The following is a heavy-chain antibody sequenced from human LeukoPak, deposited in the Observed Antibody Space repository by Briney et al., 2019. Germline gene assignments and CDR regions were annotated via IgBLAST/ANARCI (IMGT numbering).Heavy chain of an antibody. CDR2: IKQDGSER. J-gene: IGHJ4*02. D-gene: IGHD1-7*01. CDR1: GLTFSSYW. CDR3: AKGKTRTTRQPFDY. Sequence: GGSLRLSCAASGLTFSSYWMHWVRQAPGKGLEWVANIKQDGSERYYVDSVKGRFTISRDNSKNTLYLQMNSLRAEDTAVYYCAKGKTRTTRQPFDYWGQGTLVTVSS. V-gene: IGHV3-7*01.